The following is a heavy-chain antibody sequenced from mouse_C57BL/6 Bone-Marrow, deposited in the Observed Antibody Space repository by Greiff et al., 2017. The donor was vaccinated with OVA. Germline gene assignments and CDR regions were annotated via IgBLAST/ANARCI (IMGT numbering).Heavy chain of an antibody. V-gene: IGHV1-19*01. CDR3: ARAFDGYVDD. D-gene: IGHD2-3*01. CDR1: GYTFTDYY. CDR2: INPYNGGT. Sequence: VQLQQSGPVLVKPGASVKMSCKASGYTFTDYYMNWVKQSHGKSLEWIGVINPYNGGTSYNQKFKGKATLTVDKSSSTAYMELNSLPSEDSAVYYCARAFDGYVDDWGQGTTLTVSS. J-gene: IGHJ2*01.